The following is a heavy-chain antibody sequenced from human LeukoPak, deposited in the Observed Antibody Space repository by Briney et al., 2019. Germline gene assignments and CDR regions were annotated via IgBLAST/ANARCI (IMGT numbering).Heavy chain of an antibody. CDR3: AKKRCSSSGCPEDY. V-gene: IGHV3-30*18. Sequence: GGSLRLSCAASGFTFSSYGMHWVRQAPGKGLEWVAVISYDGSNKYYADSVKGRFTISRDNSKNTLYLQMNSLRAEDTAVYYCAKKRCSSSGCPEDYWGQGTLVTVSS. CDR2: ISYDGSNK. D-gene: IGHD6-19*01. J-gene: IGHJ4*02. CDR1: GFTFSSYG.